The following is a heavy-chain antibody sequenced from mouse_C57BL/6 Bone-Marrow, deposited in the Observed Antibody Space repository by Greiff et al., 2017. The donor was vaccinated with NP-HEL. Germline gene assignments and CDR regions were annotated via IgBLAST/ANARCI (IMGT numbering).Heavy chain of an antibody. CDR1: GFTFSDYG. J-gene: IGHJ2*01. Sequence: EVMLVESGGGLVKPGGSLKLSCAASGFTFSDYGMHWVRQAPEKGLEWVAYISSGSSTIYYVDTVKGRFTISRDNAKNTLFLQMTSLRSEDTAMYYCARQVIYYGNPHFDYWGQGTTLTVSS. CDR3: ARQVIYYGNPHFDY. CDR2: ISSGSSTI. V-gene: IGHV5-17*01. D-gene: IGHD2-1*01.